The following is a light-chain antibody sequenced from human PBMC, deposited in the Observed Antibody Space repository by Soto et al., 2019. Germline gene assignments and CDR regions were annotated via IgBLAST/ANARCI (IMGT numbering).Light chain of an antibody. CDR3: QSYDSSLSLVV. J-gene: IGLJ2*01. V-gene: IGLV1-40*01. CDR2: GNS. Sequence: QSVLTQPPSVSGAPGQRVTISCTGSSSNIGAGYDVHWYQQLPGTAPKLLIYGNSNRPSGVPDRFSGSKSGTSASLAITGLQAEDEADYYCQSYDSSLSLVVFGGGTMLTVL. CDR1: SSNIGAGYD.